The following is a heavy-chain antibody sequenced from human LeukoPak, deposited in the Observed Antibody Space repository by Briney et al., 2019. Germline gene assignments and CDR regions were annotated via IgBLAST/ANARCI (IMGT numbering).Heavy chain of an antibody. CDR1: GYTFTSYG. CDR3: AKWGDYDVLTGYYDPDY. V-gene: IGHV1-18*04. CDR2: ISAYNGNT. J-gene: IGHJ4*02. Sequence: ASVKVSCKASGYTFTSYGISWVRQAPGQGLEWMGWISAYNGNTNYAQKLQGRVTMTTDTSTSTAYMELRSLRSDDTAVYYCAKWGDYDVLTGYYDPDYWGQGTLVTVSS. D-gene: IGHD3-9*01.